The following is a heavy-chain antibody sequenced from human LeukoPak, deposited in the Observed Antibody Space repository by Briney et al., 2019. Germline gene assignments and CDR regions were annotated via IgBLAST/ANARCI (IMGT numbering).Heavy chain of an antibody. V-gene: IGHV3-30*04. D-gene: IGHD3-22*01. CDR1: GFTFSSYA. J-gene: IGHJ4*02. CDR3: AKDLDPVIRYFDY. CDR2: ISYDGSNK. Sequence: GRSLRLSCAASGFTFSSYAMHWVRQAPGKGLEWVAVISYDGSNKYYADSVKGRFTISRDNSKNTLYLQMNSLRAEDTAVYYCAKDLDPVIRYFDYWGQGTLVTVSS.